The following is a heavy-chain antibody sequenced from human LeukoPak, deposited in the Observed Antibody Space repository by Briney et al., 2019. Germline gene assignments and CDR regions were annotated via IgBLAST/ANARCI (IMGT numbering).Heavy chain of an antibody. Sequence: PGGTLRLSCAASGFTFSSYGMSWVRQAPGKGLEWVSGISGSGVGSGTRTHYADSVKGRFTISRDNSKNTLYLQMNSLRAEDAAVYYCARSGLNRLDYWGQGTLVTVSS. J-gene: IGHJ4*02. CDR3: ARSGLNRLDY. CDR2: ISGSGVGSGTRT. D-gene: IGHD2-15*01. CDR1: GFTFSSYG. V-gene: IGHV3-23*01.